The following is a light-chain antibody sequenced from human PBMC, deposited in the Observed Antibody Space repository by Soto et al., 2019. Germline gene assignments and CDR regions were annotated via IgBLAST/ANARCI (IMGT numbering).Light chain of an antibody. V-gene: IGKV3-15*01. J-gene: IGKJ1*01. CDR2: GTS. Sequence: EIVMTQSPATLSLSPGERATLSCRASQSVNSNLAWYQQKAGEAPRLLIYGTSTRATGIPARFSGSGSATDSTLTISSLKFEDFAVYYCQQYNNWPRTFGQGTKVDIK. CDR1: QSVNSN. CDR3: QQYNNWPRT.